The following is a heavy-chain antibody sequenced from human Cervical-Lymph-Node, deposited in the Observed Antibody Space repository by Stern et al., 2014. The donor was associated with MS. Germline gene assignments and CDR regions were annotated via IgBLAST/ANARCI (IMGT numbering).Heavy chain of an antibody. CDR1: GYTFTTYY. Sequence: VQLVQSGAEIRKPGASVKISCEASGYTFTTYYMHWVRQAPGQGLEWVALFNPSGGKTAYAQRFQGGVTVTGYTSTSTVYMELTGLRSEDTAVYYCARVLSLATSDSWGQGTLVIVSS. D-gene: IGHD1-1*01. CDR3: ARVLSLATSDS. V-gene: IGHV1-46*01. J-gene: IGHJ4*02. CDR2: FNPSGGKT.